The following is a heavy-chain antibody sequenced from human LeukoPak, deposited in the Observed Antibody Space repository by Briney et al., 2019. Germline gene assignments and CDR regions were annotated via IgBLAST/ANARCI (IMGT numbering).Heavy chain of an antibody. Sequence: PSETLSLTCAVSGGSISSGGYSWSWLRQPPGKGLEWIGYIYHSGSTYYNPSLKSRVTISVDRSKNQFSLKLSSVTAADTAVYYCARGGGYGGNLGLGAFDIWGQGTMVTVSS. CDR3: ARGGGYGGNLGLGAFDI. CDR1: GGSISSGGYS. D-gene: IGHD4-23*01. J-gene: IGHJ3*02. CDR2: IYHSGST. V-gene: IGHV4-30-2*01.